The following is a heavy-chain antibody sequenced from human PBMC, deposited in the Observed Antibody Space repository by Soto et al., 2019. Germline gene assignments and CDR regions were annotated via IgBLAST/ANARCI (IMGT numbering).Heavy chain of an antibody. CDR3: ARAAVAVLYSYYGMDV. J-gene: IGHJ6*02. D-gene: IGHD6-19*01. CDR2: ISAYNGNT. CDR1: GYTFTSYG. V-gene: IGHV1-18*01. Sequence: QVQLVQSGAEVKKPGASVRVSCKASGYTFTSYGISWVRQAPGQGLEWMGWISAYNGNTHYAQKLQGRVTMTTDTSTSTAYMELMSLRSDDTAVYYCARAAVAVLYSYYGMDVWGQGTTVTVAS.